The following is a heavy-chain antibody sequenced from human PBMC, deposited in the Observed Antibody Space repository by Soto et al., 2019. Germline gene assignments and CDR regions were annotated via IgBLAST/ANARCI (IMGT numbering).Heavy chain of an antibody. J-gene: IGHJ5*02. D-gene: IGHD2-2*02. CDR3: ARACGLDIVVVPAAIGHNWFDP. CDR1: GGSISSGGYY. CDR2: IYYSGST. V-gene: IGHV4-31*03. Sequence: SETLSLTCTVSGGSISSGGYYWSWIRQHPGKGLEWIGYIYYSGSTYYNPSLKSRVTISVDTSKNQFSLKLSSVTAADTAVYSCARACGLDIVVVPAAIGHNWFDPWGQGTLVTVSS.